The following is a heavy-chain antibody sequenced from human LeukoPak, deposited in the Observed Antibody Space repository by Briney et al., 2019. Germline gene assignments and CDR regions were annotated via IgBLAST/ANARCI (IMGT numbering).Heavy chain of an antibody. CDR3: AKPRQGHYDLWSGYYDYYFDY. V-gene: IGHV3-53*01. J-gene: IGHJ4*02. CDR2: IYGDGRT. Sequence: GGSLRLSCVVSGFSVSNNYIIWVRQAPGNGLERVSVIYGDGRTSHSASVRGRFTISRDNSKNTLYLQMNSLRAEDTAVYYCAKPRQGHYDLWSGYYDYYFDYWGQGTLVTVSS. D-gene: IGHD3-3*01. CDR1: GFSVSNNY.